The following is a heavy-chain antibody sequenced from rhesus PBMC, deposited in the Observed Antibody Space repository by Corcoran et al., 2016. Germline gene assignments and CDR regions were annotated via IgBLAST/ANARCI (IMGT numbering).Heavy chain of an antibody. CDR2: ISGSGGST. CDR1: GGSISSNY. CDR3: ARQGGGVIVWVDY. V-gene: IGHV4-173*01. J-gene: IGHJ4*01. D-gene: IGHD3-34*01. Sequence: QLQLQESGPGLVKPSETLSLTCAVSGGSISSNYWSWIRQPPGKGLEGIGRISGSGGSTDYNPSLRSRFTISTDTSKNQFSLKLGSVAAADTAVYYCARQGGGVIVWVDYWGQGVLATVSS.